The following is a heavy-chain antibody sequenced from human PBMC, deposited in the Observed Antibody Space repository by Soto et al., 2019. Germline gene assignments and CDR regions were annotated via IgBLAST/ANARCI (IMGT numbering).Heavy chain of an antibody. Sequence: SETLSLTCTVSGGSMIGYYWSWIRQPPGRGLEWIGFIYYAGSTKYNPSLNSRVTISVDTSKNQFSLTVTSVTAADTAVYFCARGIGVTGLYYFDHWGQGALVTVSS. CDR2: IYYAGST. D-gene: IGHD3-22*01. J-gene: IGHJ4*02. V-gene: IGHV4-59*08. CDR1: GGSMIGYY. CDR3: ARGIGVTGLYYFDH.